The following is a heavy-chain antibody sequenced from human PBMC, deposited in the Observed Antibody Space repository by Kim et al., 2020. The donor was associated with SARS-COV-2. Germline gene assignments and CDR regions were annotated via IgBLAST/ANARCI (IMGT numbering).Heavy chain of an antibody. Sequence: SVKVSCKASGGTFSSYAISWVRQAPGQGLEWMGGIIPIFGTANYAQKFQGRVTITADESTSTAYMELSSLRSEDTAVYYCARTSWGKSSGWYGYYYSGMDVGGQGTTVTVPS. D-gene: IGHD6-19*01. J-gene: IGHJ6*02. CDR1: GGTFSSYA. V-gene: IGHV1-69*13. CDR3: ARTSWGKSSGWYGYYYSGMDV. CDR2: IIPIFGTA.